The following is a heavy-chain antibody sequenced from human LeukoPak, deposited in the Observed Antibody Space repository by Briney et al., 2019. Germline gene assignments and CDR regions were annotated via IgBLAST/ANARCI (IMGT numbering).Heavy chain of an antibody. CDR3: ARALRTGQGDYVPVL. CDR1: GGSFSGYY. D-gene: IGHD4-17*01. CDR2: INHRGST. V-gene: IGHV4-34*01. J-gene: IGHJ4*02. Sequence: PSETLSLTCAVYGGSFSGYYWTWIRQPPGKGLEWIGEINHRGSTNYNPSLRSRVTISVDTSKNQFSLKLTSVTAADTAVYYCARALRTGQGDYVPVLWGQGTLVIVSS.